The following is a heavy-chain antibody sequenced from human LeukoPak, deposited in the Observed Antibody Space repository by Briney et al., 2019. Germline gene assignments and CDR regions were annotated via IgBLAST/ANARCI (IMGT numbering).Heavy chain of an antibody. J-gene: IGHJ4*02. V-gene: IGHV4-34*01. Sequence: SETLSLTCDVSGGSFSGYSWSWIRQPPAGGLEWIGQVHRSGSVNYNPSLRSRVTMSLDTSKSHFSLTLTSVTAADTAVYYCAGGQQYFDSTGYPQDILTNWGQGTLVTVSS. CDR2: VHRSGSV. CDR1: GGSFSGYS. D-gene: IGHD3-22*01. CDR3: AGGQQYFDSTGYPQDILTN.